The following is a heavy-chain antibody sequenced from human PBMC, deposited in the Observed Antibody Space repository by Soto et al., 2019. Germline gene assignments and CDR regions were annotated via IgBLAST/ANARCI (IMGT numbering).Heavy chain of an antibody. CDR1: GFTFSTYA. J-gene: IGHJ4*02. CDR2: ISGSGGST. D-gene: IGHD2-15*01. V-gene: IGHV3-23*01. CDR3: AKHRSGSRYCCRGSCYSETLDY. Sequence: EVQLLESGGGLVQPGGALRLACAAAGFTFSTYAMSWVRQAPGKGLEWVSAISGSGGSTYYADSVKGRFTISRDNAKNTLYLQMNSLRAEDTAVYYCAKHRSGSRYCCRGSCYSETLDYCGQGTLVTVSS.